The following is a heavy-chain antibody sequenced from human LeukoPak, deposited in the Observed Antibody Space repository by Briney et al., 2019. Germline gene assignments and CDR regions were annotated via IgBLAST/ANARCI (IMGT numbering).Heavy chain of an antibody. CDR2: INPNSGGT. CDR3: ARYYYDSSGSPHDAFDI. CDR1: GYTFTGYY. V-gene: IGHV1-2*04. Sequence: ASVKVSCKASGYTFTGYYMHWVRQAPGQGLEWMGWINPNSGGTNYAQKFQGWVTMTRDTSISTAYMELSRLRSDDTAVYYCARYYYDSSGSPHDAFDIWGQGTMVTVSS. D-gene: IGHD3-22*01. J-gene: IGHJ3*02.